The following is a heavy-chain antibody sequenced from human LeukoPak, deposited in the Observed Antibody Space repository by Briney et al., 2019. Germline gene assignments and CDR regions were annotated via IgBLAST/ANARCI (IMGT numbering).Heavy chain of an antibody. CDR3: ARPKSNYYYYYYGMDV. Sequence: GGSLRLSCAASGFTFSSYSMNWVRQAPGKGLEWVSSISSSSSYIYYADSVKGRFTISRDNAKNSLYLQMNSLRAEDTAVYYCARPKSNYYYYYYGMDVWGQGTTVTVSS. CDR2: ISSSSSYI. D-gene: IGHD4-4*01. J-gene: IGHJ6*02. V-gene: IGHV3-21*01. CDR1: GFTFSSYS.